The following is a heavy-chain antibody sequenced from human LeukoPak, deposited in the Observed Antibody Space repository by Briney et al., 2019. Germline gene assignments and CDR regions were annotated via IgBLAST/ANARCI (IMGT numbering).Heavy chain of an antibody. CDR3: ARGDPTVETYFDY. V-gene: IGHV4-59*01. CDR2: IHYSGST. Sequence: SETLSLTCTVSGGSISTYYWSWIRQPPGKGLEWIGYIHYSGSTNYNPSLKSRVTISVDTSKNQFSLKLSSVTAADTVVYYCARGDPTVETYFDYWGQRTLVTVSS. CDR1: GGSISTYY. D-gene: IGHD4-23*01. J-gene: IGHJ4*02.